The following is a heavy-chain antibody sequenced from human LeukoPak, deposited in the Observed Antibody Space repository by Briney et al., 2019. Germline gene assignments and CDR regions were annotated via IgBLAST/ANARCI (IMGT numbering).Heavy chain of an antibody. J-gene: IGHJ3*02. CDR1: GFTFSSYS. CDR3: ARDPPSAVPAATDAFDI. CDR2: ISSNSSYI. V-gene: IGHV3-21*01. D-gene: IGHD2-2*01. Sequence: GGSLRLSCAASGFTFSSYSMNWVRQAPGKGLEWVSSISSNSSYIYYADSVKGRFTISRDNATNALYLQMNSLRAEDTAVYYCARDPPSAVPAATDAFDIWGQGTMVTVSS.